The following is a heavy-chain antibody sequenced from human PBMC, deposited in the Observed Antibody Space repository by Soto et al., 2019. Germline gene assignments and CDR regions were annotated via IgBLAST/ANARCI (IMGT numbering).Heavy chain of an antibody. V-gene: IGHV5-10-1*01. D-gene: IGHD6-6*01. CDR2: IDPSDSYT. Sequence: GESLKISCKGSGYSFTSYWISWVRQMPGKGLEWMGRIDPSDSYTNYSPSFQGHVTISAGKSISTAYLQWSSLKASDTAMYYCARGKESSSSTYYYGMDVWGKGTTVTVSS. CDR1: GYSFTSYW. CDR3: ARGKESSSSTYYYGMDV. J-gene: IGHJ6*04.